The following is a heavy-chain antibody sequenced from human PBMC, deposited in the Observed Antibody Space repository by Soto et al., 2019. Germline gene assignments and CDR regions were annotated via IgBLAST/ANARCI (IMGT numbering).Heavy chain of an antibody. CDR3: ARHFLFGDGTDH. CDR1: GGSISRYY. V-gene: IGHV4-59*08. CDR2: IYYRGST. J-gene: IGHJ5*02. D-gene: IGHD3-10*02. Sequence: SETLFLTCTFLGGSISRYYWSWIRQPPGKGLEWIEYIYYRGSTNYNPSLKSRDTIPVDMSKNQLSLKLSAVIAADTAVFYCARHFLFGDGTDHWGQGTLVTVSS.